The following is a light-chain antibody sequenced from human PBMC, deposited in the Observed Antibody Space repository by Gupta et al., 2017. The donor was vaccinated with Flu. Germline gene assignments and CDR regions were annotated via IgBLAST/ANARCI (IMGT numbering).Light chain of an antibody. CDR1: SSNIGNNY. J-gene: IGLJ3*02. V-gene: IGLV1-51*01. Sequence: QSVLTQPPSVSAAPGQKVTISCSGSSSNIGNNYVSWYQQLPGTAPKLLIYDSNERPSGIPDRFSGSKSGTSATLGITGLQTGDEADYYCGTWDNSLSAGVFGGGTKLTVL. CDR3: GTWDNSLSAGV. CDR2: DSN.